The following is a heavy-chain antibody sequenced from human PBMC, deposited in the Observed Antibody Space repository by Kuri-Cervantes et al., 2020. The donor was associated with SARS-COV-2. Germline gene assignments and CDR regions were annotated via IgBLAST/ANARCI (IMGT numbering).Heavy chain of an antibody. J-gene: IGHJ6*02. CDR1: GGTFSSYA. Sequence: SVKVSCKASGGTFSSYAISRVRQAPGQGLEWMGGIIPIFGTANYAQKFQGRVTITADESTSTAYMELSSLRSEDTAVYYCARVGPAALSYYYYGMDVWGQGTTVTVSS. CDR2: IIPIFGTA. V-gene: IGHV1-69*13. CDR3: ARVGPAALSYYYYGMDV. D-gene: IGHD2-2*01.